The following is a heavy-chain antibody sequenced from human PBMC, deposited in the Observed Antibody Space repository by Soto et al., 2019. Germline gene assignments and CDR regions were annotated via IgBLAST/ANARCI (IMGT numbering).Heavy chain of an antibody. CDR1: GYTFTSYA. D-gene: IGHD2-15*01. J-gene: IGHJ6*03. V-gene: IGHV1-3*01. Sequence: ASVKVSCKASGYTFTSYAMHWVRQAPGQRLEWMGWINAGNGNTKYSQKFQGRVTITRDTSASTAYMELSSLRSEDTAVYYCARDLGDCSGGSCYLDYYYYEDVSRKGTTVPVSS. CDR3: ARDLGDCSGGSCYLDYYYYEDV. CDR2: INAGNGNT.